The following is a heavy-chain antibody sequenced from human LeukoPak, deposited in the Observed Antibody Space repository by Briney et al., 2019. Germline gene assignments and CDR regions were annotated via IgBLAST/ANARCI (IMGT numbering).Heavy chain of an antibody. V-gene: IGHV3-66*04. J-gene: IGHJ6*03. Sequence: GGSLRLSCAASGFAFSSYWMHWVRQAPGKWMVWVSVIYSSGSTYYADFVKGRFTISRDNSKNTLYFQMNSLRAEDTAVYYCARHGSITMVRGRLRYYYIDVWGKGTTVTISS. CDR3: ARHGSITMVRGRLRYYYIDV. CDR1: GFAFSSYW. CDR2: IYSSGST. D-gene: IGHD3-10*01.